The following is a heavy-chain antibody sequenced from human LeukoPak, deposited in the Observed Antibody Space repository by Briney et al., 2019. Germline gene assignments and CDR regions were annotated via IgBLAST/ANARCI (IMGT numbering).Heavy chain of an antibody. J-gene: IGHJ4*02. D-gene: IGHD6-13*01. Sequence: GRSLRLSCAASGFAFSSYAMHWVRQAPGKGLEWVAVISYDGSNKYYADSVKGRFTISRDNSKNTLYLQMNSLRAEDTAVYYCARARTPFGSSSWYYFDYWGQGTLVTVSS. CDR3: ARARTPFGSSSWYYFDY. V-gene: IGHV3-30-3*01. CDR1: GFAFSSYA. CDR2: ISYDGSNK.